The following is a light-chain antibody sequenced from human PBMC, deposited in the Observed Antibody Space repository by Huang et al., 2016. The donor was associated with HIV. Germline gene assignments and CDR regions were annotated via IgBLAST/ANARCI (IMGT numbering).Light chain of an antibody. CDR1: QDIGSS. CDR3: QQLSAYPVT. CDR2: GAS. V-gene: IGKV1-9*01. J-gene: IGKJ4*01. Sequence: ILLTQSPSSLSASVGDRVIITCRASQDIGSSLAWYQQKPGKAPTLLIFGASALQTCVPSTFSGDGSGVDFTLAISSLQPEDFATYYCQQLSAYPVTFGGGTRVE.